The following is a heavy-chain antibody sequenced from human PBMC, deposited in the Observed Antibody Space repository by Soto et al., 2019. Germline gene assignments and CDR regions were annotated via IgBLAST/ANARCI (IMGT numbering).Heavy chain of an antibody. CDR3: ARDTVSGSWFPLAF. CDR2: ISAYNGNT. J-gene: IGHJ4*02. D-gene: IGHD2-15*01. Sequence: APVKVSCKASGYTFTSYGISWVRQAPRQGLEWMGWISAYNGNTNYAQKLQGRVTMTTDTSTSTAYMELRSLRSDDTAVYYCARDTVSGSWFPLAFWGQGTLVTVSS. CDR1: GYTFTSYG. V-gene: IGHV1-18*01.